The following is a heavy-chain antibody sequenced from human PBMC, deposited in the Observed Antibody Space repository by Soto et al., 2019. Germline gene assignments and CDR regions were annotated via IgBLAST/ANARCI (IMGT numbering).Heavy chain of an antibody. CDR1: GGSISSSSYY. Sequence: PSETLSLTCTVSGGSISSSSYYWGWIRQPPGKGLEWIGSIYYSGSTYYNPSLKSRVTISVDTSKNQFSLKLSSVTAADTAVYYCARAVRYFDCLLGPPTTTNKNSFYYMDFGGKGTTVPVSS. V-gene: IGHV4-39*01. CDR3: ARAVRYFDCLLGPPTTTNKNSFYYMDF. D-gene: IGHD3-9*01. J-gene: IGHJ6*03. CDR2: IYYSGST.